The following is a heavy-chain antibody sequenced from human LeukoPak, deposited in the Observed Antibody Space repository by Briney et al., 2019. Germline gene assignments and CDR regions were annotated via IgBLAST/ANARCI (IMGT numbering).Heavy chain of an antibody. J-gene: IGHJ5*02. Sequence: SETLSLTCTVSGGSISSYYWGWIRQPAGKGLEWIGRIYTSGSTNYNPSLKSRVTMSVDTSKNQFSLKLSSVTAADTAVYYCARDGVEMATITPWFDPWGQGTLVTVSS. V-gene: IGHV4-4*07. CDR1: GGSISSYY. CDR2: IYTSGST. D-gene: IGHD5-24*01. CDR3: ARDGVEMATITPWFDP.